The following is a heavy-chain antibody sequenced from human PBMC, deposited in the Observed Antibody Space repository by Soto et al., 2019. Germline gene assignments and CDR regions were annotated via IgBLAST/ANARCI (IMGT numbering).Heavy chain of an antibody. V-gene: IGHV4-4*02. D-gene: IGHD3-10*01. CDR3: ARVSGSYYYGMDV. CDR1: GGSISSSNW. Sequence: QVQLQESGPGLVKPSGTLSLTCAVSGGSISSSNWWSWVRQPPGKGLEWIGEIYHSGSTNYNPPLKSRVTISVDKSNNQFSLTLSSVTAADTAVYYCARVSGSYYYGMDVWGQGTTVTVSS. CDR2: IYHSGST. J-gene: IGHJ6*02.